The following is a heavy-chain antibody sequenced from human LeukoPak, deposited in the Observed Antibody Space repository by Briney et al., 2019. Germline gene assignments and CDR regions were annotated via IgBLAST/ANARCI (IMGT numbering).Heavy chain of an antibody. V-gene: IGHV1-69*06. CDR2: IIPIFGTA. CDR1: GGTFSSYD. J-gene: IGHJ4*02. D-gene: IGHD3-9*01. CDR3: ARGRYFDWLLQIYYFHY. Sequence: ASVKVCCKASGGTFSSYDISWVRQAPGQGLEWMGGIIPIFGTANYAQKFQGRVTITADKSTSTAYMELSSLRSEDTAVYYCARGRYFDWLLQIYYFHYWGQGTLVTVSS.